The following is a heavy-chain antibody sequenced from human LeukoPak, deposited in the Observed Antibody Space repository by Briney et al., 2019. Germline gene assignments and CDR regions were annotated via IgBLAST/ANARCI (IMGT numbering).Heavy chain of an antibody. CDR2: IRYDGSNK. D-gene: IGHD5-18*01. J-gene: IGHJ4*02. Sequence: GESLKISCAASGFTFSSYGMHWVRQAPGKGLEWVAFIRYDGSNKYYADSVKGRFTISRDNSKNTLYLQMNSLRAEDTAVYYCARLRGYSYGYIVDYWGQGTLVTVSS. CDR1: GFTFSSYG. V-gene: IGHV3-30*02. CDR3: ARLRGYSYGYIVDY.